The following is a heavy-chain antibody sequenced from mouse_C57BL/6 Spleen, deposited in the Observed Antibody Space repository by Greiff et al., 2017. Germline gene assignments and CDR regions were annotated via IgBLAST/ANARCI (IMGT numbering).Heavy chain of an antibody. CDR3: ARGGLRDWYFDV. Sequence: LVESGAELARPGASVKLSCKASGYTFTSYGISWVKQRTGQGLEWIGEIYPRSGNTYYNEKFKGKATLTADKSSSTAYMELRSLTSEDSAVYFCARGGLRDWYFDVWGTGTTVTVSS. V-gene: IGHV1-81*01. D-gene: IGHD3-1*01. CDR1: GYTFTSYG. J-gene: IGHJ1*03. CDR2: IYPRSGNT.